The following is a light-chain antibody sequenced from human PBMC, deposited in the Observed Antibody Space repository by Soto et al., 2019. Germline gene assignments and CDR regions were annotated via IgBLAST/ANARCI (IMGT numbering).Light chain of an antibody. J-gene: IGKJ1*01. Sequence: TKSRGTTSHSQEKRATLSCRASQSVSSSYLAWYQQKPGQAPRLLIYGASTRATGIPARFSGSGSGTEFTLTISSLQSEDFAVYYCQQYNNWPQTFGQGSKVDIK. CDR1: QSVSSSY. CDR2: GAS. CDR3: QQYNNWPQT. V-gene: IGKV3-15*01.